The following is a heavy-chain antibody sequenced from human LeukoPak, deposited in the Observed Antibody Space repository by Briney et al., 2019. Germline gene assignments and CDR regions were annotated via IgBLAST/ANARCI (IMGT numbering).Heavy chain of an antibody. CDR2: IYYSGST. D-gene: IGHD6-13*01. J-gene: IGHJ4*02. CDR3: ARGGSSSSLNHFDY. V-gene: IGHV4-59*01. Sequence: PSETLSLTCTVSRGSISSYYWSWIRQPPGQGLEWIGYIYYSGSTNYNPSLESRVTISVDPSKSQFSLKLASVSAADTAVYYCARGGSSSSLNHFDYWGQGTLVTVSS. CDR1: RGSISSYY.